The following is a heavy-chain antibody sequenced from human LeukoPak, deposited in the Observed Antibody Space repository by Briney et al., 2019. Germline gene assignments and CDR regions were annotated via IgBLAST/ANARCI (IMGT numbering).Heavy chain of an antibody. J-gene: IGHJ4*02. D-gene: IGHD3-22*01. CDR1: GGSFSGYY. CDR2: INHSGST. V-gene: IGHV4-34*01. Sequence: PSETLSLTCAVYGGSFSGYYWSWIRQPPGKGLEWIGEINHSGSTNYNPSLKSRVTISVDTSKNQFSLKLSSVTAADTAVYYCAPPDYYDSSGYYYTLGDWGQGTLVTVSS. CDR3: APPDYYDSSGYYYTLGD.